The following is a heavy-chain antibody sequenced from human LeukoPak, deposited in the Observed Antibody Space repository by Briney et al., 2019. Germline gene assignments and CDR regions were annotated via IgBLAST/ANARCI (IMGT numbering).Heavy chain of an antibody. CDR1: GYTFTGYY. CDR3: ARAPHYDFWSGLDD. CDR2: INPNSDGT. V-gene: IGHV1-2*02. J-gene: IGHJ4*02. Sequence: ASVKVSCKASGYTFTGYYMHWVRQAPGQGLEWMGWINPNSDGTNYAQKFQGRVTVTRDTSISTAYMELSRLRSDDTAVYYCARAPHYDFWSGLDDWGQGTLVTVSS. D-gene: IGHD3-3*01.